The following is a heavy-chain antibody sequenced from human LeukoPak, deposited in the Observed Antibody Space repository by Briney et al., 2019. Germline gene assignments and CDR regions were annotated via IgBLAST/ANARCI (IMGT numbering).Heavy chain of an antibody. CDR2: IYYSGST. Sequence: PSETLSLTCTVSGGSISSYYWSWIRQPPGKGLEWIGYIYYSGSTNYNPSLKSRVTISVDRSKNQFSLKLSSVTAADTAVYYCASTDYYYDSSGYWTWGQGTLVTVSS. J-gene: IGHJ5*02. D-gene: IGHD3-22*01. CDR3: ASTDYYYDSSGYWT. V-gene: IGHV4-59*12. CDR1: GGSISSYY.